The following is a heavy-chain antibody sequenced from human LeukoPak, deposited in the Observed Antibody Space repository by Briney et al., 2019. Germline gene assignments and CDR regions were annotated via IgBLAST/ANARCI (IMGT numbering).Heavy chain of an antibody. J-gene: IGHJ3*02. CDR3: VAEMTASAAFDI. CDR2: LHHTGRN. D-gene: IGHD2-21*02. V-gene: IGHV4-39*01. CDR1: GDSLTSSSHY. Sequence: SETLSLTCTVSGDSLTSSSHYWGWIRQPPGKRLQWVASLHHTGRNYSNAALKSRVSISMGKAKSQFSLKVNSVTAADSGVYYCVAEMTASAAFDIWGQGTMVAVSS.